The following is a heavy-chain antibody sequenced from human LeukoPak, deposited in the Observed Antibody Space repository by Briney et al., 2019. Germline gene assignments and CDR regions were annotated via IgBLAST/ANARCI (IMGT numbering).Heavy chain of an antibody. CDR2: ISSSSSYI. Sequence: GGSLRLSCAASGFTFSSYSMNWVRQAPGKGLEWVSSISSSSSYIYYADSVKGRFTISRHNAKNSLYLQMNSLRAEDTAVYYCARDIAAAVNWFDPWGQGTLVTVSS. CDR1: GFTFSSYS. D-gene: IGHD6-13*01. J-gene: IGHJ5*02. CDR3: ARDIAAAVNWFDP. V-gene: IGHV3-21*01.